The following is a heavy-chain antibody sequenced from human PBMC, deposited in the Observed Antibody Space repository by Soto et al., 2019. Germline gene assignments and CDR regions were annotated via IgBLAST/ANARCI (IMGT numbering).Heavy chain of an antibody. Sequence: QVRLQQWGAGLLKPSETLSLSCAVYGGSFSGYYFSWIRHPPGRGLEWIGEINHSGSTNYNPSLKRRVTTSIDTTKNQFFLNLTSVTVADTAIYYCATKEGISWSFDLWGQGTLVTVSS. CDR3: ATKEGISWSFDL. J-gene: IGHJ4*02. CDR2: INHSGST. D-gene: IGHD6-13*01. V-gene: IGHV4-34*02. CDR1: GGSFSGYY.